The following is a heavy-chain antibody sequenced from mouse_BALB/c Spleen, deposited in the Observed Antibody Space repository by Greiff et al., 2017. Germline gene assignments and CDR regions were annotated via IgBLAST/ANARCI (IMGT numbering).Heavy chain of an antibody. D-gene: IGHD2-14*01. CDR1: GFTFSSYG. Sequence: DVMLVESGGGLVQPGGSLKLSCAASGFTFSSYGMSWVRQTPDKRLELVATINSNGGSTYYPDSVKGRFTISRDNAKNTLYLQMSSLKSEDTAMYYCARGGYGAWFAYWGQGTLVTVSA. V-gene: IGHV5-6-3*01. CDR3: ARGGYGAWFAY. J-gene: IGHJ3*01. CDR2: INSNGGST.